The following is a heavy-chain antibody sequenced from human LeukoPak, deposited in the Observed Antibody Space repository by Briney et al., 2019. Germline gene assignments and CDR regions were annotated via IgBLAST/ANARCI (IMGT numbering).Heavy chain of an antibody. Sequence: SETLSLTCTVSGGSISSSSYYWGWIRQPPGKGLEWIGSIYYSGSTYYNPSLKSRVTISVDTSKNQFSLKLSSVTAADTAVYYCARAPYYDFWSGYLNYFGYWGQGTLVTVSS. J-gene: IGHJ4*02. D-gene: IGHD3-3*01. CDR2: IYYSGST. CDR3: ARAPYYDFWSGYLNYFGY. CDR1: GGSISSSSYY. V-gene: IGHV4-39*07.